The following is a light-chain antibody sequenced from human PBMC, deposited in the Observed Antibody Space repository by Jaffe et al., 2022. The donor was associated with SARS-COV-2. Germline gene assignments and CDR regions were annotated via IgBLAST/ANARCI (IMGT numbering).Light chain of an antibody. CDR3: SSYTGFHTVI. CDR1: SSDVGGYNY. CDR2: EVS. V-gene: IGLV2-14*01. J-gene: IGLJ2*01. Sequence: QSVLTQPASVSGSPGQSITISCTGSSSDVGGYNYVSWYQQHPGKAPELIIYEVSNRPSGVSNRFSGSKSGNTASLTISGLQAEDESDYYCSSYTGFHTVIFGGGTKLTVL.